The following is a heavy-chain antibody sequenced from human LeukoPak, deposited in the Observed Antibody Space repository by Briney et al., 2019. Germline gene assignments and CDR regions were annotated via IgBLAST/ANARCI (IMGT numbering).Heavy chain of an antibody. CDR1: GFTFSSYW. Sequence: GGSLRLSCAVSGFTFSSYWMTWVRQAPGKGLEWVANIKEEGNEKYYVDSVKGRFTISRDNVERSLYLQMNSLRAEDTAVYYCAKLKGQVTTWDSWGLGIRVTVSS. J-gene: IGHJ5*01. CDR3: AKLKGQVTTWDS. D-gene: IGHD2-21*02. V-gene: IGHV3-7*03. CDR2: IKEEGNEK.